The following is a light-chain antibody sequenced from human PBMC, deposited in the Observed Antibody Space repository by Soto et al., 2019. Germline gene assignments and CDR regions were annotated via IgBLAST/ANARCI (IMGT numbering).Light chain of an antibody. CDR1: QSVSSY. CDR2: DAS. V-gene: IGKV3-11*01. J-gene: IGKJ1*01. Sequence: EIVLRQSPATLALSAGGVATLSCRASQSVSSYLAWYQQKPGQAPRLLIYDASNRATGIPARFSVSGSGTDFTLTIRSLEPEDLAVYYCEQYNNWPRTFGQGTKVDIK. CDR3: EQYNNWPRT.